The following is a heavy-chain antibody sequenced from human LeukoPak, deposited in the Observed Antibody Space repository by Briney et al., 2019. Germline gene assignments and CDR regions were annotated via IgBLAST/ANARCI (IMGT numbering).Heavy chain of an antibody. CDR2: TYYSGST. D-gene: IGHD6-19*01. CDR3: ARDGGYSSGWYQTFDWYFDL. CDR1: AGSISSYY. Sequence: PSETLSLTCTVAAGSISSYYWSWIRQPQGKGLEWIGYTYYSGSTNYNPSLKSRVTISVDTSKNQFSLKLSSVTAADTAVYYCARDGGYSSGWYQTFDWYFDLWGRGTLVTVSS. J-gene: IGHJ2*01. V-gene: IGHV4-59*01.